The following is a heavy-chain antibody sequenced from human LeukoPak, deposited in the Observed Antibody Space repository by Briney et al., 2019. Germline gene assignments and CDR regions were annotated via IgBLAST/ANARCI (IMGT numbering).Heavy chain of an antibody. J-gene: IGHJ2*01. Sequence: SETLSLTCTVSGGSISSYYWSWIRQPPGKGLEWIGYIYYSGSTNYNPSLKSRVTISVDTSKNQFSLKLSSVTAADTAVYYCAREQFRGHSIAARPFDLWGRGTLVTVSS. CDR1: GGSISSYY. CDR2: IYYSGST. V-gene: IGHV4-59*01. D-gene: IGHD6-6*01. CDR3: AREQFRGHSIAARPFDL.